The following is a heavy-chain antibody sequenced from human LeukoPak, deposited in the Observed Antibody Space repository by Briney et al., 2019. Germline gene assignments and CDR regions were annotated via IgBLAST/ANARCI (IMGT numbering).Heavy chain of an antibody. CDR2: IYYSGTT. Sequence: PSETLSLTCTVSGGSISSYYWSWIRQPPGKGLEWIGYIYYSGTTNYNPSLKSRVTISVDTSKNQLSLKLSSLTAADTAVYYCARGVYIAAAQYAYWGQGTLVTVSS. J-gene: IGHJ4*02. CDR3: ARGVYIAAAQYAY. V-gene: IGHV4-59*01. CDR1: GGSISSYY. D-gene: IGHD6-13*01.